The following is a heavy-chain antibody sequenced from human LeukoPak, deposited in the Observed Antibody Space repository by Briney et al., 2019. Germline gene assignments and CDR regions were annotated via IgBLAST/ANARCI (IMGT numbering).Heavy chain of an antibody. CDR2: ISGSGGST. CDR1: GFTFSSYA. CDR3: AKGQPPAYYYDSSGYFEPNY. J-gene: IGHJ4*02. Sequence: GGSLRLSCAASGFTFSSYAMSWVRQAPGKGLEWVSAISGSGGSTYYADSVKGRFTISRDNSKNTLYLRMNSLRAEDTAVYYCAKGQPPAYYYDSSGYFEPNYWGQGTLVTVSS. V-gene: IGHV3-23*01. D-gene: IGHD3-22*01.